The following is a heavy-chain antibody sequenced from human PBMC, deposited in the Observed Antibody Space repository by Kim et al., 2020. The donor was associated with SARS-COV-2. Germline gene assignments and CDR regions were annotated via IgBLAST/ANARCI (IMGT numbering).Heavy chain of an antibody. V-gene: IGHV1-18*01. D-gene: IGHD3-9*01. Sequence: ASVKVSCKASGYTFTSYGISWVRQAPGQGLEWMGWISAHNGNTNYAQKFQGRVTMTTDTSTSTVYMELRSLRSDDTAVYFCSREVLTYYDILNAYSDYNYAMDVWGQGTTVTVSS. CDR3: SREVLTYYDILNAYSDYNYAMDV. CDR1: GYTFTSYG. CDR2: ISAHNGNT. J-gene: IGHJ6*02.